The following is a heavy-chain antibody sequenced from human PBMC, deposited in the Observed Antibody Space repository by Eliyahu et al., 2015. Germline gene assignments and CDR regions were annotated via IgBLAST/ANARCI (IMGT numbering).Heavy chain of an antibody. J-gene: IGHJ6*02. CDR2: ISWNSRSI. Sequence: EVQLVESGGXLVXPGRSLRXSCAASGFXFEDSAMHWVRRAPGKGLEWVASISWNSRSIGYADSVKGRFTISRDNAKNSLYLQMNSLRAEDTALYYCAKDTVRYYYYGMDVWGQGTTVTVSS. D-gene: IGHD2-2*01. V-gene: IGHV3-9*01. CDR1: GFXFEDSA. CDR3: AKDTVRYYYYGMDV.